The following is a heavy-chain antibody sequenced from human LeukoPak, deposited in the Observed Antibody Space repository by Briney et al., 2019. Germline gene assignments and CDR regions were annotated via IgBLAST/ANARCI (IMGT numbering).Heavy chain of an antibody. Sequence: GGSLRLSCAASGFTVSSNYMSWVRQAPGKGLEWVSVIYSGGSTYYADSEKGRFTISRDNSKNTLYLQMNSLRAEDTAVYYCAKGLKYYYDSSPSPGMYWGQGTLVTVSS. CDR2: IYSGGST. D-gene: IGHD3-22*01. J-gene: IGHJ4*02. CDR3: AKGLKYYYDSSPSPGMY. V-gene: IGHV3-66*01. CDR1: GFTVSSNY.